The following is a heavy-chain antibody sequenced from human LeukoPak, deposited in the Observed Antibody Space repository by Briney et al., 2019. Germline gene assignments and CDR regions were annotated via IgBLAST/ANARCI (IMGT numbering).Heavy chain of an antibody. CDR2: ISSNGGST. Sequence: PGGSLRLSCAASGFTFSSYAMHWVRQAPGKGLEYVSAISSNGGSTYYANSVKGRFTISRDNSKNTLYLQMGSLRAEDMAVYYCARAGYYDTLNESDYWGQGTLVTVSS. V-gene: IGHV3-64*01. CDR3: ARAGYYDTLNESDY. CDR1: GFTFSSYA. J-gene: IGHJ4*02. D-gene: IGHD3-22*01.